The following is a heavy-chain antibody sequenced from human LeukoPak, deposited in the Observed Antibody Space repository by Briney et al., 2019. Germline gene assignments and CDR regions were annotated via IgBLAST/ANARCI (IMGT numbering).Heavy chain of an antibody. CDR3: ARQHLSLIAFDY. Sequence: PSETLSLTCTVSGASISTGGYYWSWIRQVPGKGLDWIAYFYYTGSTYYNPSLKSRVTISVDTSKNQFSLKLSSVTAADTAVYYCARQHLSLIAFDYWGQGTLVTVSS. CDR1: GASISTGGYY. CDR2: FYYTGST. D-gene: IGHD2/OR15-2a*01. V-gene: IGHV4-31*03. J-gene: IGHJ4*02.